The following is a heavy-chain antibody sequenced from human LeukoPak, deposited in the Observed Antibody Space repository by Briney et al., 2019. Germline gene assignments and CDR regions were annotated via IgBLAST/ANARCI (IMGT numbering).Heavy chain of an antibody. D-gene: IGHD2-15*01. J-gene: IGHJ4*02. V-gene: IGHV4-59*12. CDR3: ARTPVAAATYYFDY. Sequence: PSETLSLTCTVSGGSISTYYGSSIRQPPGKGPEWIGYIYYSGSTNYSPSLKSRVTISVDTSKNQFSLKLSSVTAADTAVYYCARTPVAAATYYFDYWGQGTLVTVSS. CDR1: GGSISTYY. CDR2: IYYSGST.